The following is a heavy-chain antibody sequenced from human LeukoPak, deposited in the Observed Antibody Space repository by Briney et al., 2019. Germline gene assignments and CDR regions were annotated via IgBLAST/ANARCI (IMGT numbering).Heavy chain of an antibody. Sequence: GGSLRLSCAASGFTFSSYSMNWVRQAPGKGLEWVSSISSSSSYISYADSLKGRFTISRDNAKNSLYLQMNSLRAEDTAVYYCARDLNYDDSSGYYLFDYWGLGTLVTVSS. J-gene: IGHJ4*02. D-gene: IGHD3-22*01. CDR3: ARDLNYDDSSGYYLFDY. CDR1: GFTFSSYS. V-gene: IGHV3-21*01. CDR2: ISSSSSYI.